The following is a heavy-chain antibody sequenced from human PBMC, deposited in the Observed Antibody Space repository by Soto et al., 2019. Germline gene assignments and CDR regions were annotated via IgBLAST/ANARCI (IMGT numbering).Heavy chain of an antibody. CDR1: GGTFNTYA. CDR3: AREVQVHTPAFVY. V-gene: IGHV1-69*19. CDR2: ISPMVGAA. J-gene: IGHJ4*02. Sequence: QVQLVQSGAEMKKPGSSVKVSCQSSGGTFNTYAMNWVRQAPGQGPEWMGDISPMVGAANYAPKFQGRVTLTAYESTGTSYMQLSSLTSEDTALYFCAREVQVHTPAFVYWGQGTLVTVSS. D-gene: IGHD3-10*01.